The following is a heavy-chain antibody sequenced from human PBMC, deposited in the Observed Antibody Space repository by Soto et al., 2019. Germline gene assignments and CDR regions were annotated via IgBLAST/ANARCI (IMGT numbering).Heavy chain of an antibody. J-gene: IGHJ4*02. V-gene: IGHV4-59*11. CDR2: IHYSGST. D-gene: IGHD2-15*01. CDR3: ARGGWSLDY. CDR1: GGSIISHY. Sequence: SETLCLTCSVSGGSIISHYWSWIRQPPGKGLEWIGYIHYSGSTDYNPSLKSRLTISVDTSKNQFSLKLSSVTAADTAVYYCARGGWSLDYWGQGTLVTVSS.